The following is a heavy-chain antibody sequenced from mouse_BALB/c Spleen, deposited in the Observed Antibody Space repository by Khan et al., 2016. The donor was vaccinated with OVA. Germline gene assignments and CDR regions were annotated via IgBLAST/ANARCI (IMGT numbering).Heavy chain of an antibody. D-gene: IGHD2-10*02. CDR1: GYTFTTYW. Sequence: QVQLKESGTELAKPGASVKMSCTTSGYTFTTYWIHWIKQRPGQGLEWIGYINPSTAYTEYNQNFKDKATLTADESSSTAYMHLSSLTSEDSAVYDWARRGLYGIFPYWGQGTLVTVSA. CDR2: INPSTAYT. CDR3: ARRGLYGIFPY. J-gene: IGHJ3*01. V-gene: IGHV1-7*01.